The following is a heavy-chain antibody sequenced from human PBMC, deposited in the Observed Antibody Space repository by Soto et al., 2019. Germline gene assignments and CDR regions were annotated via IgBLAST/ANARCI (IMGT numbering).Heavy chain of an antibody. CDR2: IGAYNGDT. J-gene: IGHJ5*02. CDR3: ARAYYDTKGYSLDP. V-gene: IGHV1-18*01. D-gene: IGHD3-16*01. CDR1: GYTFANYG. Sequence: ASVKVSCKASGYTFANYGISWVRQAPGQGLEWMGWIGAYNGDTNYAQKIQGRVTMTTDTSTSTAYMELRSLRSDDTAVYYCARAYYDTKGYSLDPWGLGTLVTVSS.